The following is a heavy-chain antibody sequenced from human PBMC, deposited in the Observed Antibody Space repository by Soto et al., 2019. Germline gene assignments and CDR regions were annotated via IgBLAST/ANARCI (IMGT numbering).Heavy chain of an antibody. V-gene: IGHV3-23*01. CDR1: GFTFSSYA. CDR3: AKDLSSSWYPQY. Sequence: EVQLLESGGGLVQPGGSLRLSCAASGFTFSSYAMTWVRRAPGKGLEWVSAISGSGNTTYYADSVKGRFTISGDSSKNTLYLQMNSLRAEDTAVYFCAKDLSSSWYPQYWGQGTLVTVSS. J-gene: IGHJ4*02. D-gene: IGHD6-13*01. CDR2: ISGSGNTT.